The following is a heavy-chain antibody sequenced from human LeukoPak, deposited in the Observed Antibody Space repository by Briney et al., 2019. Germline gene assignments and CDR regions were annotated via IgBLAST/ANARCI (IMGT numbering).Heavy chain of an antibody. CDR3: ARSAFAGFDY. Sequence: GGSLRLSCAASGFTFSSYSMAWVRQAPGKGLEWVSYISSSSSTIYYADSVKGRFTISRDNAKNSLYLQMNSQRAEDTAVYYCARSAFAGFDYWGQGTLVTVSS. CDR2: ISSSSSTI. J-gene: IGHJ4*02. CDR1: GFTFSSYS. V-gene: IGHV3-48*01.